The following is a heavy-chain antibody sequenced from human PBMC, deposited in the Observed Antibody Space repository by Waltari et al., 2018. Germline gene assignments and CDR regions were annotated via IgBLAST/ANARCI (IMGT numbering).Heavy chain of an antibody. CDR2: INPSGGST. V-gene: IGHV1-46*01. CDR1: GYTFTSYY. CDR3: ASGWELLPLDY. Sequence: QVQLVQSGAEVKKPGASVKVSCKASGYTFTSYYMHWVRQAPGQGLEWMGRINPSGGSTSDAQKVQGRVTMNRGQSTSTVYRELSSLGSEDTAEYYWASGWELLPLDYWGQGTLVTVSS. J-gene: IGHJ4*02. D-gene: IGHD1-26*01.